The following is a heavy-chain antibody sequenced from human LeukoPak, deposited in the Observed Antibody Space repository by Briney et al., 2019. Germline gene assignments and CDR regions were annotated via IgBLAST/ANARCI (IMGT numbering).Heavy chain of an antibody. D-gene: IGHD3-10*01. CDR2: IIPIFGTA. CDR1: GGTFSSYA. Sequence: SVKVSCKASGGTFSSYAISWVRQAPGQGLEWMGGIIPIFGTANYAQKFQGRVTITADESTSTAYMELSGLRSEDTPVYYCASPRITMIRHAFDIWGQGTMVTVSS. J-gene: IGHJ3*02. CDR3: ASPRITMIRHAFDI. V-gene: IGHV1-69*13.